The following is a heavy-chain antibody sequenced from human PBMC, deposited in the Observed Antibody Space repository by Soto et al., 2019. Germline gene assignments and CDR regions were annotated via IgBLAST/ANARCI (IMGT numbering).Heavy chain of an antibody. CDR2: INPDNGVP. J-gene: IGHJ4*02. CDR1: GYTFTGYY. Sequence: GASVKVSCKASGYTFTGYYVNWARQAPGQGLEWMGWINPDNGVPNYAQKFQGRVTLSRDTSINTAYMELSRLTSDDTAMYYCATTDYLFSNLTYYFDYWGQGTLVTVSS. V-gene: IGHV1-2*02. D-gene: IGHD3-16*01. CDR3: ATTDYLFSNLTYYFDY.